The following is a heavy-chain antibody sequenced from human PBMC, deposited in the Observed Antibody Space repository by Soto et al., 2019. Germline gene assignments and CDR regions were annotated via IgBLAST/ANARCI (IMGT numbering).Heavy chain of an antibody. CDR3: AREGSTTWYYVVS. D-gene: IGHD6-13*01. Sequence: ASVKVSWKASGGTFSSYTISWVRQAPGQGLEWMGRIIPILGIANYAQKFQGRVTITADKSTSTAYMELSSLRSEDTAVYYCAREGSTTWYYVVSWGQATMVTV. CDR2: IIPILGIA. V-gene: IGHV1-69*04. CDR1: GGTFSSYT. J-gene: IGHJ5*02.